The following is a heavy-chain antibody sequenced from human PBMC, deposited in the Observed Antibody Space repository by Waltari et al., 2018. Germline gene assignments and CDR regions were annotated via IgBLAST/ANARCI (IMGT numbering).Heavy chain of an antibody. CDR2: IYHSGGT. J-gene: IGHJ5*02. D-gene: IGHD2-2*01. CDR3: ARHLSPAARLGFDP. CDR1: GYSISSGYY. V-gene: IGHV4-38-2*01. Sequence: QVQLQESGPGLVKPSETLSLTCAVSGYSISSGYYWGWIRQPPGKGLEWIGSIYHSGGTYYNPSLKSRVTISVDTSKNQFSLKLSSVTAADTAVYYCARHLSPAARLGFDPWGQGTLVTVSS.